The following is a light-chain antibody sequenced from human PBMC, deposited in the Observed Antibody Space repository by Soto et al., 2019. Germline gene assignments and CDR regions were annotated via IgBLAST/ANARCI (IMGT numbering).Light chain of an antibody. CDR3: QQYGRSPRT. J-gene: IGKJ2*01. CDR2: GPS. CDR1: QSVSSSY. V-gene: IGKV3-20*01. Sequence: EIVLTQSPGTLSLSPGERATLSCRASQSVSSSYLAWYQQKPGQAPRLLIYGPSSRATGIPDRFSGSGSGTDFTLTISRLEPEDFAVYYCQQYGRSPRTFGQGTKVEIK.